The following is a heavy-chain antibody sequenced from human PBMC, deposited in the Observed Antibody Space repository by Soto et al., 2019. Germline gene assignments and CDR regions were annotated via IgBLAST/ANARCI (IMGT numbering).Heavy chain of an antibody. CDR2: VQMSGTT. V-gene: IGHV4-4*07. D-gene: IGHD1-1*01. Sequence: AETLSLTCAVSGASVRSYHWSWIRQAAGKGLEWIGRVQMSGTTNYNPSLKTRVTMSLDTSKNEVSLRMTSVTAADTAVYFCAKERSTMRLFNSWGQGILVTVSA. CDR3: AKERSTMRLFNS. J-gene: IGHJ5*01. CDR1: GASVRSYH.